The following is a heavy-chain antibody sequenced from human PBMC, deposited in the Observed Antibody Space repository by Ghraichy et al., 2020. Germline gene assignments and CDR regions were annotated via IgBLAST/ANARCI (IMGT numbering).Heavy chain of an antibody. J-gene: IGHJ4*02. V-gene: IGHV4-59*01. Sequence: TLSLTCTVSGGSISSYYWSWIRQPPGKGLEWIGYIYYSGSTSYNPSLKSRVTISVATSKKQFSLKLSSVTAADTAVYYCASGYTYGYRFDYWGQGTLVTVSS. D-gene: IGHD5-18*01. CDR2: IYYSGST. CDR1: GGSISSYY. CDR3: ASGYTYGYRFDY.